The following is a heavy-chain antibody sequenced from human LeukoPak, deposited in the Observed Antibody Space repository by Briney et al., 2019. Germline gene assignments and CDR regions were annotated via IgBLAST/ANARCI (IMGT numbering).Heavy chain of an antibody. Sequence: SVKVSCEASGGSFSSYAISWVRQAPGQGLEWMGGIIPIFDAVDYAQKLQGRVTMTTDTSTSTAYMELRSLRSDDTAVYYCASYHRDAFDIWGQGTMVTVSS. J-gene: IGHJ3*02. CDR1: GGSFSSYA. V-gene: IGHV1-69*05. CDR2: IIPIFDAV. D-gene: IGHD2-2*01. CDR3: ASYHRDAFDI.